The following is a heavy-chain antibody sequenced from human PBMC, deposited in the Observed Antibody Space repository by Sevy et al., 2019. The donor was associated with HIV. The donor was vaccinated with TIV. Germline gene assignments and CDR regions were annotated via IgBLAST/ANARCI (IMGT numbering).Heavy chain of an antibody. Sequence: SETLSLTCAVYGGSFSGYYWSWIRQPPGKGLEWIGEINHSGSTNYNPSLKSRVTISVDTSKNQLSLKLSSVTAADTAVYYCARGEGDLTIWGQGTLVTVSS. CDR1: GGSFSGYY. V-gene: IGHV4-34*01. J-gene: IGHJ4*02. CDR2: INHSGST. D-gene: IGHD3-3*01. CDR3: ARGEGDLTI.